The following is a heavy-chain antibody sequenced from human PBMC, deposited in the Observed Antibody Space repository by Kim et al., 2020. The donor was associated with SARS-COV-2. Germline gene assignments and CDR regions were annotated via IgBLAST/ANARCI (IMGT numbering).Heavy chain of an antibody. D-gene: IGHD5-18*01. J-gene: IGHJ4*02. Sequence: GGSLRLSCXXSGFTFSSYEMNWVRQAPGKGLEWVSYISSSGSTIYYADSVKGRFTIPRDNAKDSMYLQMNILRAEDTAVYYCAIGIAGGYSYGFQFDYWDQGTLVTVSS. CDR1: GFTFSSYE. V-gene: IGHV3-48*03. CDR2: ISSSGSTI. CDR3: AIGIAGGYSYGFQFDY.